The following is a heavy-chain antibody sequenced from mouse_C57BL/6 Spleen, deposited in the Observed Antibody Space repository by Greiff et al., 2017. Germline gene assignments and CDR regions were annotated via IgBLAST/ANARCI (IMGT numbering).Heavy chain of an antibody. J-gene: IGHJ3*01. Sequence: QVQLQQPGAELVKPGASVKLSCKASGYTFTSYWMHWVKQRPGQGLEWIGMIHPNSGSTNYNEKFKSKATLTVDKSSSTAYMQLSSLTSEVSAVYYFGGDYDEACFAYWGQGTLVTVSA. V-gene: IGHV1-64*01. CDR2: IHPNSGST. D-gene: IGHD2-4*01. CDR1: GYTFTSYW. CDR3: GGDYDEACFAY.